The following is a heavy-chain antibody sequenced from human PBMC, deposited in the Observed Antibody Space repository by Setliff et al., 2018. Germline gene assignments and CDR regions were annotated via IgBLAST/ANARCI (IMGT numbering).Heavy chain of an antibody. CDR3: AKRHPDYYDSSGNWFDP. Sequence: PSETLSLTCTVSGGSISSYYWSWIRQPPGKGLEWIGEINHSGSTNYNPPLKSRVTISVDTSKNQFSRKLSSVTAADTAVYYCAKRHPDYYDSSGNWFDPWGQGTLVTVSS. D-gene: IGHD3-22*01. CDR1: GGSISSYY. V-gene: IGHV4-34*01. CDR2: INHSGST. J-gene: IGHJ5*02.